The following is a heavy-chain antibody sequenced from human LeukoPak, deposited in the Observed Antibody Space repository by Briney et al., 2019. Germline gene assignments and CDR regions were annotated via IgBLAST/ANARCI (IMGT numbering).Heavy chain of an antibody. CDR2: INPNSGGT. Sequence: ASVKVSCKASGYTFIGYYIHWVRQAPGRGLEWMGWINPNSGGTKSAQKFQGRVTMTRDTAISTVYMELSRLRSDDTAVYFCARDGFYGSSWKPLRNFHNWGQGTLVTVSS. V-gene: IGHV1-2*02. J-gene: IGHJ1*01. CDR1: GYTFIGYY. CDR3: ARDGFYGSSWKPLRNFHN. D-gene: IGHD6-13*01.